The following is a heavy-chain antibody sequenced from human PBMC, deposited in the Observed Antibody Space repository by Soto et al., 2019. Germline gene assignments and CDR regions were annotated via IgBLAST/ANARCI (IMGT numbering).Heavy chain of an antibody. CDR3: ARGRRITMVRGVIIKGRFDY. V-gene: IGHV4-34*01. D-gene: IGHD3-10*01. J-gene: IGHJ4*02. Sequence: QVQLQQWGAGLLKPSETLSLTCAVYGGSFSGYYWSWIRQPPGKGLEWIGEINHSGSTNYNPSLMSRVTISVDTSKNQFSLKLSSVTAADTAVYYCARGRRITMVRGVIIKGRFDYWGQGTLVTVSS. CDR1: GGSFSGYY. CDR2: INHSGST.